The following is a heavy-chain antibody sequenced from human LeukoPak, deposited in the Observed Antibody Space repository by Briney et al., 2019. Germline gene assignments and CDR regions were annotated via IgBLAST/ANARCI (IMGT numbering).Heavy chain of an antibody. J-gene: IGHJ5*02. Sequence: SETLSLTCTVSGGAISSGTYYWGWIRQPPGQGPEWIGSVYYSGTTYYNPSLKSRVTISVDTSKNQFSLNLISVTAADTAVHYCARQPKSCARGVFITGKACWFDPWGQGTLVTVSS. CDR1: GGAISSGTYY. V-gene: IGHV4-39*01. CDR2: VYYSGTT. CDR3: ARQPKSCARGVFITGKACWFDP. D-gene: IGHD3-10*01.